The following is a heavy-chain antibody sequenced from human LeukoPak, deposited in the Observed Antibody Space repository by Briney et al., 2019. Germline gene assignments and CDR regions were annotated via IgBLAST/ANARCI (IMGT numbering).Heavy chain of an antibody. CDR2: INHSGST. D-gene: IGHD6-13*01. V-gene: IGHV4-34*01. CDR3: ARSPGYSSSWYPEIYYYYYGMDV. Sequence: SETLSLTCAVYGGSFSGYYWSWIRQPPGKGLEWIGEINHSGSTNYNPSLKSRVTMSVDTSKNQFSLKLSSVTAADTAVYYCARSPGYSSSWYPEIYYYYYGMDVWGQGTTVTVSS. CDR1: GGSFSGYY. J-gene: IGHJ6*02.